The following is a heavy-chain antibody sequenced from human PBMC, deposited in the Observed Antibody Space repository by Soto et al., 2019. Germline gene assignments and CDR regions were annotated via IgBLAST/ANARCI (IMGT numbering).Heavy chain of an antibody. V-gene: IGHV4-30-4*01. J-gene: IGHJ5*02. CDR1: GGSISSGDYY. Sequence: SETLSLTCTVSGGSISSGDYYWSWIRQPPGKGLEWIGYIYYSGSTYYNPSLKSRVTISVDTSKNQFSLKLSSVTAADTAVYYCARAGRRGPNWFDPWGQGTLVTVSS. CDR2: IYYSGST. D-gene: IGHD3-10*01. CDR3: ARAGRRGPNWFDP.